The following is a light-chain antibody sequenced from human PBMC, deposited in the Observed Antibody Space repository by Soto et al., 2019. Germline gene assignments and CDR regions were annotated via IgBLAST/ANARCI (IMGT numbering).Light chain of an antibody. CDR3: QQRANWPVT. Sequence: EIVLTQSPATLSLSPGERATLSCRASQSVSGYLAWYQQKRGQAPRLLMYDASNRATGIPARFSGSGSGTDFTLTISSLEPEDFAVYYCQQRANWPVTFGQGTRLEIK. CDR2: DAS. V-gene: IGKV3-11*01. J-gene: IGKJ5*01. CDR1: QSVSGY.